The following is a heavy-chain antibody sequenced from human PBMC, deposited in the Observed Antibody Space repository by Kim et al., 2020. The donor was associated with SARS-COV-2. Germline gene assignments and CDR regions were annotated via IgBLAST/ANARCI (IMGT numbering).Heavy chain of an antibody. J-gene: IGHJ4*02. D-gene: IGHD3-3*01. V-gene: IGHV1-8*01. CDR1: GYTFTSYD. Sequence: ASVKVSCKASGYTFTSYDIDWVRQATGQGLEWMGWMNPNSGNTGYAQKFQGRVTMTRNTSISTAYMELSSLRSEDTAVYYCARGDMSGYWCSYWGQGTLVTVSS. CDR2: MNPNSGNT. CDR3: ARGDMSGYWCSY.